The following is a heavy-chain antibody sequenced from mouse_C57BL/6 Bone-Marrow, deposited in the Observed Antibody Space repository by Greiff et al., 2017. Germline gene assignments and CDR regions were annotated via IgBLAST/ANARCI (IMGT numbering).Heavy chain of an antibody. J-gene: IGHJ2*01. Sequence: EVHLVESGGGLVKPGGSLKLSCAASGFTFSSYAMSWVRQTPEKRLEWVATISDGGSYTYYPDNVKGRFTISRDNAKNNLYLQRSHLKSEDTAMYYCARGGSTMNDYWGQGTTLTVSS. D-gene: IGHD2-4*01. CDR1: GFTFSSYA. CDR2: ISDGGSYT. CDR3: ARGGSTMNDY. V-gene: IGHV5-4*01.